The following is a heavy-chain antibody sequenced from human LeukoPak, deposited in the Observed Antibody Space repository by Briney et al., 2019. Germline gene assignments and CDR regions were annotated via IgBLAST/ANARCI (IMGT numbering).Heavy chain of an antibody. CDR1: GFTFSSYW. CDR3: ARSHTATDFPLNDY. J-gene: IGHJ4*02. D-gene: IGHD1-14*01. Sequence: GGSLRLSCAASGFTFSSYWMSWVRQAPGKGLEWVANIKQDGSEEYYVDSVKGRFTISRDNARNSLCVQMNSLRPEDTAVYYCARSHTATDFPLNDYWGQGTLVTVSS. CDR2: IKQDGSEE. V-gene: IGHV3-7*01.